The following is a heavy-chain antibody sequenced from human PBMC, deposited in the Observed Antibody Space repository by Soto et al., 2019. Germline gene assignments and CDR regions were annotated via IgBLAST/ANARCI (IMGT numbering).Heavy chain of an antibody. Sequence: QFTLKESGPTLVQPTQTLTLTCTFSGFSLSTSGVGVGWIRQPPGKALEWLALIYWNDDKRYSPSLKNRPNITKDTAKNQVVLTMTDMDPVATATYYCVHRRITMTFGYWCQGSLVTVSS. CDR3: VHRRITMTFGY. CDR2: IYWNDDK. J-gene: IGHJ4*02. CDR1: GFSLSTSGVG. V-gene: IGHV2-5*01. D-gene: IGHD3-22*01.